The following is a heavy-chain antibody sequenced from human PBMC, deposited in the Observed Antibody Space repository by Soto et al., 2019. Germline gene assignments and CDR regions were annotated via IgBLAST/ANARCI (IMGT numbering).Heavy chain of an antibody. CDR1: GFTFDDYA. V-gene: IGHV3-9*01. CDR2: ISWNSGSI. D-gene: IGHD1-1*01. CDR3: AKDTIYNWNEDYYYGMDV. J-gene: IGHJ6*02. Sequence: EVPLVESGGGLVQPGRSLRLSCAASGFTFDDYAMHWVRQAPGKGLEWVSGISWNSGSIGYADSVKGRFTISRDNAKNSLYLQMNSLRAEDTALYYCAKDTIYNWNEDYYYGMDVWGQGTTVTVSS.